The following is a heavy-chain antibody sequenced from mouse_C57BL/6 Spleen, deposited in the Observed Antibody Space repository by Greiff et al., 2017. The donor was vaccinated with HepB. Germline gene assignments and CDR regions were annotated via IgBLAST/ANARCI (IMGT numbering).Heavy chain of an antibody. CDR3: ASRGRYFDV. CDR1: GYSITSGYY. Sequence: EVQLVESGPGLVKPSQSLSLTCSVSGYSITSGYYWNWIRQFPGNKLEWMGYISYDGSNNYNPSLKNRISITRNTSKNRFILKLNSVTTEDTATYYCASRGRYFDVWGTGTTVTVSS. V-gene: IGHV3-6*01. CDR2: ISYDGSN. J-gene: IGHJ1*03.